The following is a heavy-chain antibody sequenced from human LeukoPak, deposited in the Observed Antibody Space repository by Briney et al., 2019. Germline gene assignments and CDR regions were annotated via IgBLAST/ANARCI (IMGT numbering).Heavy chain of an antibody. Sequence: SETLSLTCTVSGGSISNYYWSWIRQPPGKGLEWIGHIYYSGATKYNPSLKSRVTISVDTSKNQFSLMLSSVTAADAAVYYCARFGITVVRGGKYYFDYWGQGTLVTVSS. CDR3: ARFGITVVRGGKYYFDY. D-gene: IGHD3-10*01. CDR2: IYYSGAT. J-gene: IGHJ4*02. V-gene: IGHV4-59*08. CDR1: GGSISNYY.